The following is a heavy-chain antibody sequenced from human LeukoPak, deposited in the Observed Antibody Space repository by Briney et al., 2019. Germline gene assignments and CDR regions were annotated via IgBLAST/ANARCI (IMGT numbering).Heavy chain of an antibody. V-gene: IGHV3-23*01. CDR1: EFTFSSYW. CDR3: AKVRGYSYGSEYYFDY. D-gene: IGHD5-18*01. J-gene: IGHJ4*02. CDR2: ISGSGGST. Sequence: GGSLRLSCAASEFTFSSYWMGWVRQAPGKGLEWVSAISGSGGSTYYADSVKGRFTISRDNSKNTLYLQMNSLRAEDTAVYYCAKVRGYSYGSEYYFDYWGQGTLVTVSS.